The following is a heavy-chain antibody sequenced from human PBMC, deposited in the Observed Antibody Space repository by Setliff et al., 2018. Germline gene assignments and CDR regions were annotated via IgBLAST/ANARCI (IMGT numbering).Heavy chain of an antibody. Sequence: SETLSLTCDGYGGSFSGYYWSRIRQPPGKGLEWIGEINHSGSTNYNPSLKSRVTISVDTPKNQFSLKLTSVTAADTAVYYCARCYGYCSGWYRVYFDYWGQGTLVTVSS. CDR2: INHSGST. CDR3: ARCYGYCSGWYRVYFDY. J-gene: IGHJ4*02. D-gene: IGHD6-19*01. CDR1: GGSFSGYY. V-gene: IGHV4-34*01.